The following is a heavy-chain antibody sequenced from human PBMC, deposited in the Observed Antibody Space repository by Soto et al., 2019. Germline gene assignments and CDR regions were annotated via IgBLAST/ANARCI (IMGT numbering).Heavy chain of an antibody. Sequence: ASVKVSCKASGYTFLNHDINWVRQAPGRGLEWMGWMVPDSGRTGYAKKYQGRVTMTRNTSTSTAYMELNSLTNEDTAVYYCARGDQFGFGVDYWGQGTPVTVSS. CDR2: MVPDSGRT. CDR3: ARGDQFGFGVDY. D-gene: IGHD3-10*01. CDR1: GYTFLNHD. V-gene: IGHV1-8*01. J-gene: IGHJ4*02.